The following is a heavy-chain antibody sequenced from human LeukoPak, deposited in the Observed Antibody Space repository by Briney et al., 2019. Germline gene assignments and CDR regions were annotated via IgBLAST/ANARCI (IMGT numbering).Heavy chain of an antibody. V-gene: IGHV4-39*01. D-gene: IGHD5-18*01. Sequence: SETLSLTCTVSGGSISSSSFYWGWIRQPPGKGLEWIGTIYYSGSTYYNPSLKSRVTISVDTSKNQFSLKLSSVTAADTAVYYCARHRVAAMFNPGIDYWGQGTLVTVSS. CDR3: ARHRVAAMFNPGIDY. CDR2: IYYSGST. CDR1: GGSISSSSFY. J-gene: IGHJ4*02.